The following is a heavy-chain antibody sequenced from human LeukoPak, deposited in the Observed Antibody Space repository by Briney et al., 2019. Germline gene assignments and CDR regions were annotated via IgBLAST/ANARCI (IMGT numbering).Heavy chain of an antibody. CDR2: INPNRPAT. V-gene: IGHV1-2*02. CDR1: GYTLSNYY. Sequence: ASVKVSCKAYGYTLSNYYMHWVRQAPGQGLEWIGWINPNRPATNYAVKFNDRVIMTSDTSTNTAYMELNRLTSDDTAVYYCARWRYTNYFFDYWGKGALVTVSS. J-gene: IGHJ4*02. CDR3: ARWRYTNYFFDY. D-gene: IGHD4-11*01.